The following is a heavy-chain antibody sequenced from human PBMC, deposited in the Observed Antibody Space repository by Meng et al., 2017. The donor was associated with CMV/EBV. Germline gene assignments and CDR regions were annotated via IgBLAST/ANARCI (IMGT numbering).Heavy chain of an antibody. V-gene: IGHV3-23*01. D-gene: IGHD1-26*01. CDR1: GFTFGSYA. CDR3: AKVGAVAGSYESPFGY. Sequence: GASLKISCAASGFTFGSYAMSWVRQAPGKGLEWVSAISGSGGSTYYPDSVKGRFTISRDNSKNTLYLQMNSLRAEDTAVYYCAKVGAVAGSYESPFGYWGQGTLVTVSS. CDR2: ISGSGGST. J-gene: IGHJ4*02.